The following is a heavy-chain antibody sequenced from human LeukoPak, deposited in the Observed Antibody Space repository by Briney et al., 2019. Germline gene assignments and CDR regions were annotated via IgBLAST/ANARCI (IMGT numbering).Heavy chain of an antibody. CDR1: GYTFTAYY. V-gene: IGHV1-2*02. CDR3: ALAPAAGIFDY. J-gene: IGHJ4*02. CDR2: INPHSGGT. Sequence: ASVKVSCKAPGYTFTAYYMHWMRQAPGQGLEWMGWINPHSGGTNYAQNFQGRVTMTRNTSISTAYMELSSLRSEDTAVYYCALAPAAGIFDYWGQGTLVTVSS. D-gene: IGHD6-13*01.